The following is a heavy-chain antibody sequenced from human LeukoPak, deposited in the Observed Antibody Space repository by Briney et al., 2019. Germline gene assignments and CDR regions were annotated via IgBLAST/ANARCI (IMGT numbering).Heavy chain of an antibody. Sequence: PGGSLRLSCAASGFTFSSYEMNWVRQAPGKGLEWVSYISSSGATRYYADSVKGRFTMSRDNAKNPLYLLLNSLRAEDTAVYYCAREVVVAATRYMDVWGKGTTVTISS. CDR1: GFTFSSYE. CDR2: ISSSGATR. J-gene: IGHJ6*03. CDR3: AREVVVAATRYMDV. D-gene: IGHD2-15*01. V-gene: IGHV3-48*03.